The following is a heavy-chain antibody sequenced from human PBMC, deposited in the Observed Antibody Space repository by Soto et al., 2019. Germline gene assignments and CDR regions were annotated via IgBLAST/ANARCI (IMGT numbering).Heavy chain of an antibody. V-gene: IGHV1-18*01. J-gene: IGHJ4*02. CDR1: GYTFTSYG. CDR3: ARDPYSSYYYGSGSSTFDY. Sequence: RASVKVSCKASGYTFTSYGISWVRQAPGQGLEWMGWISAYNGNTNYAQKLQGRVTMTTDTSTSTAYMELRSLRSDDAAVYYCARDPYSSYYYGSGSSTFDYWGQGTLVTVSS. CDR2: ISAYNGNT. D-gene: IGHD3-10*01.